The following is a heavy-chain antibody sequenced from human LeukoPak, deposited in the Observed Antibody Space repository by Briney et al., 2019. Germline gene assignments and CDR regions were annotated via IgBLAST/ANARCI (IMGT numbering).Heavy chain of an antibody. CDR3: ARGGYCSGGNCRNYYYYYGMDV. CDR1: EFTFSSYG. CDR2: IWYDGSNK. V-gene: IGHV3-33*01. D-gene: IGHD2-15*01. J-gene: IGHJ6*02. Sequence: GRSLRLSCAASEFTFSSYGMHWVRPAPGKGLEWVAVIWYDGSNKYYADSVKGRFTISRDNSKNALYLQMNSLRVEDTAVYYCARGGYCSGGNCRNYYYYYGMDVWGQGTTVTVSS.